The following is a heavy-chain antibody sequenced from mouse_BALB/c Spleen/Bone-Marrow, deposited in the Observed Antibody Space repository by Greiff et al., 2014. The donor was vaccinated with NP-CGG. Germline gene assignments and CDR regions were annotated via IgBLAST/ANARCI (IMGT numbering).Heavy chain of an antibody. CDR1: GYAFTNYL. CDR3: ARVLGRPF. Sequence: QVQLQQPGAEVVRPGTSVKVSCKASGYAFTNYLIEWIKQRPGQGPEWIGLINPGSGGTNYNEKFKGEATLTADKSSSTAYMQLSSLTSDDSAVYFCARVLGRPFWGQGTLVTVSA. CDR2: INPGSGGT. V-gene: IGHV1-54*01. D-gene: IGHD4-1*01. J-gene: IGHJ3*01.